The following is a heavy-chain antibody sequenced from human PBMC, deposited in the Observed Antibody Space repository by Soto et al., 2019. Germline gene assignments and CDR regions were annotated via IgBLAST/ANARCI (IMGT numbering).Heavy chain of an antibody. CDR2: ISVYNGNT. D-gene: IGHD3-22*01. J-gene: IGHJ1*01. CDR1: GYSFDTSG. CDR3: ARAGQYYDSSGYVN. Sequence: QVKLVQSGTEVKKPGASLTVSCKAYGYSFDTSGISWVRQAPGQGLEWMGWISVYNGNTNYDQKLHDRVTMTTDTSTTTAYLELRSLRSDDTAVYYCARAGQYYDSSGYVNWGKGTLVTVSS. V-gene: IGHV1-18*01.